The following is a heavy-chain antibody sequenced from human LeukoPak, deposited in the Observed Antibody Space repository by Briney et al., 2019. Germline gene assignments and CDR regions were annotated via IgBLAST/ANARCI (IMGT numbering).Heavy chain of an antibody. CDR3: ARGGGLDV. Sequence: GGSLRLSCVASGFTFNTYSMSWVRQAPGKGLEWVASINHNGNVNYYVDSVKGRFTISRDNAKSSLYLQMSNLRAEDTAVYFCARGGGLDVWGQGATVTVSS. V-gene: IGHV3-7*03. D-gene: IGHD3-16*01. CDR2: INHNGNVN. CDR1: GFTFNTYS. J-gene: IGHJ6*02.